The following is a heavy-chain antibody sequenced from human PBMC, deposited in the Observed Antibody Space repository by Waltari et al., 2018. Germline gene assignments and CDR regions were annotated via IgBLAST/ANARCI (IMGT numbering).Heavy chain of an antibody. CDR2: IIPIFGTA. D-gene: IGHD6-13*01. CDR3: ARVAAAGTKWVGDAFDI. CDR1: GGTFSSYA. J-gene: IGHJ3*02. V-gene: IGHV1-69*05. Sequence: QVQLVQSGAEVKKPGSSVKVSCKASGGTFSSYAISWVRQAPGQGLEWMGGIIPIFGTANYAQKFQGRVTITTDESTSTAYMELSSLRSEDTAVYYCARVAAAGTKWVGDAFDIWGQGTMVTVSS.